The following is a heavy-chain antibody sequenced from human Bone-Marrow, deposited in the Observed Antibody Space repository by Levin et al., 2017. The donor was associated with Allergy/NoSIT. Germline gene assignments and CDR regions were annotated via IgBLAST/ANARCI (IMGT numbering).Heavy chain of an antibody. Sequence: LAGGSLRLSCAASGFTLSNYWMSWVRQAPGKGLEWVANIKQDGSEIFSMDSVKGRFTISRDNARNSLYLQMNSLRAEDTALYYCARLKDFYDSNGHRPYPFDFWGQGTMVTVSS. J-gene: IGHJ3*01. V-gene: IGHV3-7*01. CDR2: IKQDGSEI. CDR1: GFTLSNYW. CDR3: ARLKDFYDSNGHRPYPFDF. D-gene: IGHD3-22*01.